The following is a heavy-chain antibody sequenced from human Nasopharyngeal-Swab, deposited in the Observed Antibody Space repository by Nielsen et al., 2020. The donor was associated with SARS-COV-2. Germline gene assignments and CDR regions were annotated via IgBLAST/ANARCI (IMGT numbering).Heavy chain of an antibody. CDR1: GYSFTSYW. D-gene: IGHD3-10*01. J-gene: IGHJ6*02. Sequence: KVSCKGSGYSFTSYWISWVRQMPGKGLEWMGRIDPSDSYTNYSQSFQGHVTISADKSISTAYLQWSSLKASDTAMYYCAASRGPGSYYYGSGDQSMDVWGQGTTVTVSS. V-gene: IGHV5-10-1*01. CDR2: IDPSDSYT. CDR3: AASRGPGSYYYGSGDQSMDV.